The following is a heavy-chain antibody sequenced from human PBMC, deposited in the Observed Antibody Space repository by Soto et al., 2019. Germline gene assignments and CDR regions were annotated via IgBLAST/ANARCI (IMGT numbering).Heavy chain of an antibody. D-gene: IGHD2-2*01. CDR2: IYYSGST. CDR1: GGSISSYY. V-gene: IGHV4-59*08. J-gene: IGHJ5*02. CDR3: ARHGANCSSTSCYYFDWFDP. Sequence: SETLSLTCTVSGGSISSYYWSWIRQPPGKGLEWIGYIYYSGSTNYNPSLKSRVTISVDTSKNQFSLKLSSVTAADTAVYYCARHGANCSSTSCYYFDWFDPWGQGTLVTVSS.